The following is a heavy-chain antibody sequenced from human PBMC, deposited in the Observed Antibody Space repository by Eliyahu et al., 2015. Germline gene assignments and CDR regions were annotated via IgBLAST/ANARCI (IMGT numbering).Heavy chain of an antibody. J-gene: IGHJ5*02. V-gene: IGHV4-4*09. D-gene: IGHD6-13*01. Sequence: QVQLQESGPGLVKPSETLSLTCTVSGGXISSYYWSWIRQPPGKGLEGIGYIYTSGSTNYNPSLKSRVTISVDTSKNQFSLKLSSVTAADTAVYYCARLTIAAAATGWFDPWGQGTLVTVSS. CDR1: GGXISSYY. CDR2: IYTSGST. CDR3: ARLTIAAAATGWFDP.